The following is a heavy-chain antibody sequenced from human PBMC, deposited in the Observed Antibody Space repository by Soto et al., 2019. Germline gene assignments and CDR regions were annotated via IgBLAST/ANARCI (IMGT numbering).Heavy chain of an antibody. V-gene: IGHV3-30*18. CDR2: ISYDGSNK. J-gene: IGHJ6*02. D-gene: IGHD4-17*01. CDR1: GVTFSSYG. Sequence: QVQLVESGGGVVQPGRSLRLACAASGVTFSSYGMHWVRQAPGMGLEWVAVISYDGSNKYYADSVKGRFTISRDNSKNTLYLQMNSLRAEDTAVYYCAKDLGYGGTDYGMDVWGQGTTVTVSS. CDR3: AKDLGYGGTDYGMDV.